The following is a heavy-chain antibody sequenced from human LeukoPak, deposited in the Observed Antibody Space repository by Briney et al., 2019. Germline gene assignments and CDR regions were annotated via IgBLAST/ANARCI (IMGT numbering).Heavy chain of an antibody. V-gene: IGHV3-21*01. CDR2: ISSGSSAI. D-gene: IGHD4-17*01. CDR1: GFTFTTYR. J-gene: IGHJ4*02. CDR3: ARGHTAVTRHFDF. Sequence: GGSLRLSCESSGFTFTTYRMTWGRQAPGRGLGWVSIISSGSSAIFSADALKGRFTISRDDAKNLLYLDMNSLRAEDTAVYYCARGHTAVTRHFDFWGQGTLVTVSS.